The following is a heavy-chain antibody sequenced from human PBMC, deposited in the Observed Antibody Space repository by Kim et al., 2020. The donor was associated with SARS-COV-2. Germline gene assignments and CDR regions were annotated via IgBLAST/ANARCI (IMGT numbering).Heavy chain of an antibody. J-gene: IGHJ4*02. V-gene: IGHV4-34*01. Sequence: LKSRVTISGDKSKNQFSLRRSSVTAADTAVYYCARALLNYYGSGSYFDYWGQGTLVTVSS. CDR3: ARALLNYYGSGSYFDY. D-gene: IGHD3-10*01.